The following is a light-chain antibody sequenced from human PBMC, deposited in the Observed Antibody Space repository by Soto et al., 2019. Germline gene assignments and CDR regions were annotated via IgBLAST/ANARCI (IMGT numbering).Light chain of an antibody. CDR2: GAS. Sequence: IVMTQSPATLSVSPGGRATLSCRASQSVSSNLAWYQPKPGQAPRLLIHGASTRATGIPARFSGSGSGTEFTLTISSLQSEDFAVYYCQQFRNWPWTFGQGTKVDI. J-gene: IGKJ1*01. CDR1: QSVSSN. V-gene: IGKV3-15*01. CDR3: QQFRNWPWT.